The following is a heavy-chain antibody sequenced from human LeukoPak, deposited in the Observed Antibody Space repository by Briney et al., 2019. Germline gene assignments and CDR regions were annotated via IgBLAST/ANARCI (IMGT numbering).Heavy chain of an antibody. Sequence: SETLSLTCSVSGSSISNYYWSWIRQSPGKGLEWIGYIYSTGSTDYNPSLKSRVTISVETSKNQFSLRLSSVTAADTAVYYCTGVVPSFYYMDVWGKGTTVTVSS. V-gene: IGHV4-59*08. CDR2: IYSTGST. D-gene: IGHD2-15*01. CDR1: GSSISNYY. CDR3: TGVVPSFYYMDV. J-gene: IGHJ6*03.